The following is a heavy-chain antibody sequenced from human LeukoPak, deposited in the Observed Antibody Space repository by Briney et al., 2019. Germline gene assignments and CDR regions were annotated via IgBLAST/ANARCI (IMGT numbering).Heavy chain of an antibody. Sequence: GGSLRLSCAASGFTVNSKYMSWVRQAPGTGLEWVSVVYSGGQTFYADSVRGRFTVSRDNSKNTLYLQMNSLRAEDTAVYYCARDTLYGSGALVFDYWGQGTLVTVSS. V-gene: IGHV3-53*01. D-gene: IGHD3-10*01. CDR2: VYSGGQT. CDR3: ARDTLYGSGALVFDY. CDR1: GFTVNSKY. J-gene: IGHJ4*02.